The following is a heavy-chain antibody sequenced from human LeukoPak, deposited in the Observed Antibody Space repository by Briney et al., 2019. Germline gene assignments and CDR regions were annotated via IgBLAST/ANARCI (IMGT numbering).Heavy chain of an antibody. CDR3: AREGIVGATGAFDI. CDR2: INPNSGGT. D-gene: IGHD1-26*01. CDR1: GYTFTAYY. V-gene: IGHV1-2*02. Sequence: ASVKVSCKASGYTFTAYYIHWVRQAPGQGLEWMGWINPNSGGTSYAQKFQGRVTMTRDMSTSTVYMELSSLRSEDTAVYYCAREGIVGATGAFDIWGQGTMVTVSS. J-gene: IGHJ3*02.